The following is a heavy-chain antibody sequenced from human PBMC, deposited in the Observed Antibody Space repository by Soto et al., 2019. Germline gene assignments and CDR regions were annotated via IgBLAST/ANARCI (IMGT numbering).Heavy chain of an antibody. J-gene: IGHJ6*02. CDR2: IYPGDSET. CDR1: GYSFTSYW. V-gene: IGHV5-51*01. Sequence: EVQLVQSGAEVKKPGESLKISCKGSGYSFTSYWIVWVRQMPGKGLEWMGYIYPGDSETRYSPSLQGQVTMSADKSTSTAYLQWRSLKASDTAMYYCARRSYCDGDCTRRPYDYYGMDVWGQGTTVTVSS. D-gene: IGHD2-21*02. CDR3: ARRSYCDGDCTRRPYDYYGMDV.